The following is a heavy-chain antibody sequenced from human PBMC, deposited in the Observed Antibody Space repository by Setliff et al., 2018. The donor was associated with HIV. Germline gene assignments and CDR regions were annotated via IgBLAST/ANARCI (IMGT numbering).Heavy chain of an antibody. D-gene: IGHD6-19*01. V-gene: IGHV4-34*12. CDR3: VRQGAVTGHSFDS. CDR1: DGSFSGYY. Sequence: PSETLSLTCAVYDGSFSGYYWSWIRQPPGKGLEWIGNILDGRVTFFNPSLRGRVTISVDASKNQVSLNLRSVTAADTAVYYCVRQGAVTGHSFDSWGPGALVTVSS. CDR2: ILDGRVT. J-gene: IGHJ4*02.